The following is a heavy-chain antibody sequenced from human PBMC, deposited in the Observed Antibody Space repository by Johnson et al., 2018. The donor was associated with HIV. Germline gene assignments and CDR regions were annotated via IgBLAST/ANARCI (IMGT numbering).Heavy chain of an antibody. Sequence: VQLVESGGGLVQPGGSLRLSCAASGFTFSIYAMIWVRQAPGKGLEWVTFILFDGSHKYYVDSVKGRFTISRDNSKNTVYLQMNSLRAEDTAVYYCAREGDYVWGPGKVSDIWGQGTMVTVSS. D-gene: IGHD3-16*01. J-gene: IGHJ3*02. CDR1: GFTFSIYA. CDR3: AREGDYVWGPGKVSDI. V-gene: IGHV3-33*08. CDR2: ILFDGSHK.